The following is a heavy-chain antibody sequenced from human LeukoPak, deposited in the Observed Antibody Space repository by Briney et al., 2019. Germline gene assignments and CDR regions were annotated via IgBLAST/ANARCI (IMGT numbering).Heavy chain of an antibody. CDR1: GYTFTIYY. CDR2: INPNSGGA. J-gene: IGHJ3*02. Sequence: ASVTVSCKASGYTFTIYYMHWVRQAPGQGLEWMGWINPNSGGANYAQKFQGRVTMTRDTSISTAYMELSRLRSDDTAVYYCARLFGSADNSGYYYVDAFDIWGQGTMVTVSS. V-gene: IGHV1-2*02. CDR3: ARLFGSADNSGYYYVDAFDI. D-gene: IGHD3-22*01.